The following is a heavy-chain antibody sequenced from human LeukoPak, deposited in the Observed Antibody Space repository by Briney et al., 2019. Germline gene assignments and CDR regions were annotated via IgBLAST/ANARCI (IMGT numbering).Heavy chain of an antibody. CDR3: VRDPVPYYYMDV. J-gene: IGHJ6*03. V-gene: IGHV3-66*01. CDR1: GFTVSSNY. Sequence: GGSLRLSCAGSGFTVSSNYMSWVCQAPGKGLEWVSVIHSPGSTYYADSVKGRLTVSRDNSKNTLYLQMNSLRGEDTAVYYCVRDPVPYYYMDVWGKGTTVTVSS. CDR2: IHSPGST. D-gene: IGHD6-6*01.